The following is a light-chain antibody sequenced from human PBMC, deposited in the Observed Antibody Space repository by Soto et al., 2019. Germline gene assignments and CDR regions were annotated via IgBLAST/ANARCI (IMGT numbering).Light chain of an antibody. Sequence: EIVLTQSPATLSLSPGERATLSCRASQSVSSYLAWYQQKPGQAPRLLIYDASTSATGIPARFSGSGSGTDFTLTISSLEPEDFAVYYCQQRSNWPLTFGGGTKVEIK. CDR3: QQRSNWPLT. J-gene: IGKJ4*01. CDR2: DAS. V-gene: IGKV3-11*01. CDR1: QSVSSY.